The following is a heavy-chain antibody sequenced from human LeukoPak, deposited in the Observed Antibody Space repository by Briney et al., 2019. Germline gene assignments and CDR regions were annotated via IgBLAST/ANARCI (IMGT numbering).Heavy chain of an antibody. D-gene: IGHD3-3*01. CDR3: SIGYDFWSGHPLAFDI. Sequence: ASVKVSCKASGYTFTSYGISWVRQAPGQGLEWMGWISAYNGNTNYAQKLQGRVTMTTDTSTSTAYMELRSLRSDDTAVYYCSIGYDFWSGHPLAFDIWGQGTMVTVSS. V-gene: IGHV1-18*01. J-gene: IGHJ3*02. CDR2: ISAYNGNT. CDR1: GYTFTSYG.